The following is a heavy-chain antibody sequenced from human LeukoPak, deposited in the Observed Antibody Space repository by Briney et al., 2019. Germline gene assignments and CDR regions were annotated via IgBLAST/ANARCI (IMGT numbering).Heavy chain of an antibody. CDR1: GFTFGNYA. Sequence: GRSLRLSCAASGFTFGNYAMHWVRQAPGKGLEWVAVISYDGSNKYYADSVKGRFTISRDNAKNSLYLQMNRLRAEDTAVYYCAPEFAAFGVWGQGTMVTVSS. V-gene: IGHV3-30-3*01. CDR3: APEFAAFGV. D-gene: IGHD1-14*01. J-gene: IGHJ3*01. CDR2: ISYDGSNK.